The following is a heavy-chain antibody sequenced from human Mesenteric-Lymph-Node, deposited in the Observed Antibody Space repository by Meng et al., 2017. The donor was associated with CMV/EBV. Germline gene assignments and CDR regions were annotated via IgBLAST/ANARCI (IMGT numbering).Heavy chain of an antibody. CDR1: GDGISSNNAA. CDR2: TYYRSESYN. Sequence: QLQQYGQGLEKSSPTLSLTCTIPGDGISSNNAAWNWIRQSPSRGLEWLGRTYYRSESYNDYAVSVKSRISVNLDTSKNQLSLHLNFVPPEDTAVYYCAYFGDLPPLWWGQGTLVTVSS. J-gene: IGHJ4*02. CDR3: AYFGDLPPLW. D-gene: IGHD3-16*01. V-gene: IGHV6-1*02.